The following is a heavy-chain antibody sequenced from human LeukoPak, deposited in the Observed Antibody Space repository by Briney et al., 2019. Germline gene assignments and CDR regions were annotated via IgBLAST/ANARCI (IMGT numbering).Heavy chain of an antibody. V-gene: IGHV4-59*01. CDR2: IYYSGST. J-gene: IGHJ3*02. CDR3: ARGLHTRSSGRRFDVFEI. D-gene: IGHD6-6*01. Sequence: SETLSLTCTVSGVSISSYYWSWIRQPPGKGLEWIGYIYYSGSTNYNPSLKSRVTISVDTSKNQFSLRLTSVTAADTAVYYCARGLHTRSSGRRFDVFEIWGQGTMVTVSS. CDR1: GVSISSYY.